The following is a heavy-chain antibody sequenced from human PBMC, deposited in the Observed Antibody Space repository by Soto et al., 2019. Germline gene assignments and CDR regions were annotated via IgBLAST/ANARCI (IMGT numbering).Heavy chain of an antibody. D-gene: IGHD2-2*01. CDR3: ARSGVVVVPAAMVDYYYYYGMDV. CDR2: IWYDGSNK. J-gene: IGHJ6*02. Sequence: PGESLKISCAASGFTFSSYGMHWVRQAPGKGLEWVAVIWYDGSNKYYADSVKGRFTISRDNSKNTLYLQMNSLRAEDTAVYYCARSGVVVVPAAMVDYYYYYGMDVWGQGTTVTVSS. V-gene: IGHV3-33*01. CDR1: GFTFSSYG.